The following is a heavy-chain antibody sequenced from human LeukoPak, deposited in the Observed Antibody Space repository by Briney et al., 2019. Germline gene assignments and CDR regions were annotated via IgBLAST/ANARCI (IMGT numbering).Heavy chain of an antibody. Sequence: GALRLSCAASGFTFSSYSMNWVRQAPGKGLEWVSSISSSSSYIYYADSVKGRFTISRDNAKNSLYLQMNSLRAGDTGVYYCARGENDYGDPNAFDIWGQGTMVTVSS. CDR3: ARGENDYGDPNAFDI. D-gene: IGHD4-17*01. V-gene: IGHV3-21*01. CDR2: ISSSSSYI. J-gene: IGHJ3*02. CDR1: GFTFSSYS.